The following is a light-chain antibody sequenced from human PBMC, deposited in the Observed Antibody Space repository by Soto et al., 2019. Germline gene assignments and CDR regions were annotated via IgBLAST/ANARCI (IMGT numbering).Light chain of an antibody. J-gene: IGLJ2*01. CDR2: EVS. CDR1: SSDVGGYKY. CDR3: LSYTSTNTRV. Sequence: QSALTQPASVSGSPGQSITISCTGTSSDVGGYKYVSWYQHHPGKAPKLMIYEVSNRPSGVSNRFSGSKSGNTASLTISGLQAEDEADHYCLSYTSTNTRVFGGGTQLTVL. V-gene: IGLV2-14*01.